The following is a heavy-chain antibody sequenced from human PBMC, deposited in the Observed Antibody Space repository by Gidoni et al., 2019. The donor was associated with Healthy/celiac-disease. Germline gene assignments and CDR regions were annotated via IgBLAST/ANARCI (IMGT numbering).Heavy chain of an antibody. CDR2: IWYDGSNK. Sequence: QVQLVESGGGVVQPGRSLRLSCAASGFTFSSYGMHWVRQAPGKGLEWVAVIWYDGSNKYYADSVKGRFTISRDNSKNTLYLQMNSLRAEDTAVYYCARDQDTAMVHFDYWAREPWSPSPQ. J-gene: IGHJ4*02. D-gene: IGHD5-18*01. CDR3: ARDQDTAMVHFDY. V-gene: IGHV3-33*01. CDR1: GFTFSSYG.